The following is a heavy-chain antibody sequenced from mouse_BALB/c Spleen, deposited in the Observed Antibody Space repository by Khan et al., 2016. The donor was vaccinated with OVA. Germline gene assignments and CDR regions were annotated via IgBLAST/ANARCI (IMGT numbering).Heavy chain of an antibody. Sequence: EVELVESGPGLVKPSQSLSLTCTVTGYSITSGYGWNCIRQFPGNKLEWMGYISYSGSTNYNPSLKSRISITRDTSKNQFFLQLNSVTTEDTATYYCARTARIKYWGQGTTRTVSS. CDR2: ISYSGST. V-gene: IGHV3-2*02. CDR1: GYSITSGYG. D-gene: IGHD1-2*01. CDR3: ARTARIKY. J-gene: IGHJ2*01.